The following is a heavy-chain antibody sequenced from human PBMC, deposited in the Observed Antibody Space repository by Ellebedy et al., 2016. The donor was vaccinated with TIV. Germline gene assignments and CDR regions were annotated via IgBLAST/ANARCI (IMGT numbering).Heavy chain of an antibody. CDR2: INQDGSET. Sequence: GESLKISCAASGFTFSSYWMSWVRQAPGKGLEWVANINQDGSETYYVDSVKDRFTISRDNAKNSLYLQMNSLRAEDTAVYYCARGREWQLPNNWFDPWGQGTLVTVSS. J-gene: IGHJ5*02. CDR1: GFTFSSYW. CDR3: ARGREWQLPNNWFDP. V-gene: IGHV3-7*03. D-gene: IGHD4-23*01.